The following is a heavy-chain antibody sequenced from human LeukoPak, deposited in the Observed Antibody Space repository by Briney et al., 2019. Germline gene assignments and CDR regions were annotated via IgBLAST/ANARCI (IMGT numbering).Heavy chain of an antibody. CDR3: ARTVIAVAFDAFDI. J-gene: IGHJ3*02. D-gene: IGHD6-19*01. V-gene: IGHV4-61*08. Sequence: SETLSLTCTVSGGSISSGDYYWSWIRQPPGKGLEWIGYIYYSGSTNYNPSLKSRVTISVDTSKNQFSLKLSSVTAADTAVYYCARTVIAVAFDAFDIWGQGTMVTVSS. CDR1: GGSISSGDYY. CDR2: IYYSGST.